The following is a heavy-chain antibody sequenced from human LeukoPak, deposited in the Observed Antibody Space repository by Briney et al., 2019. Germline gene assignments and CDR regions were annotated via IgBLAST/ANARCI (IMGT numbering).Heavy chain of an antibody. V-gene: IGHV5-51*01. Sequence: GESLKISCKGSGYSFTSYWIGWVRQMPGKGLEWMGIIYPGDSDTRYSPSFQGQVAISADKSIRTAYLQWSSLKASDTAMYYCARHARKVGARPDNTFDIWGQGTMVTVSS. J-gene: IGHJ3*02. CDR2: IYPGDSDT. CDR1: GYSFTSYW. D-gene: IGHD1-26*01. CDR3: ARHARKVGARPDNTFDI.